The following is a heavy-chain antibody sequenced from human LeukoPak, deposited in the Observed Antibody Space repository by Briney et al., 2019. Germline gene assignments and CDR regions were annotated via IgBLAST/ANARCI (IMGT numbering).Heavy chain of an antibody. CDR1: GGSISSYY. J-gene: IGHJ4*02. CDR2: IYTSGST. V-gene: IGHV4-4*07. CDR3: ARFNEVRGGYYFDY. D-gene: IGHD3-10*01. Sequence: AETLCLTCTVSGGSISSYYWSWIRQPAGKGLEWIGRIYTSGSTNYNPSLKSRVTMSVDTSKNQFSLKLSSVTAADTAVYYCARFNEVRGGYYFDYWGEGTLASVSS.